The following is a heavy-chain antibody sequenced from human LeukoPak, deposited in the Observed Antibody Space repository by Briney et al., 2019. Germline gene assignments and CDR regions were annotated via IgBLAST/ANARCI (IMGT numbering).Heavy chain of an antibody. J-gene: IGHJ4*02. CDR3: ARAGRARLMTTFGGVIVLGY. Sequence: ASVKVSCKASGYTFTGCYMHWVRQAPGQGLEWMGWINPSSGATNYAQKFQGRVTMTRDTSVSTAYMELSRLTSDDTAVYYCARAGRARLMTTFGGVIVLGYWGQGTQVTVSS. D-gene: IGHD3-16*02. CDR2: INPSSGAT. V-gene: IGHV1-2*02. CDR1: GYTFTGCY.